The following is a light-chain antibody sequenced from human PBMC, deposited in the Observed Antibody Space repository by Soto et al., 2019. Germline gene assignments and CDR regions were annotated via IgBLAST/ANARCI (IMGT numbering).Light chain of an antibody. CDR3: SSYTTSSTRV. CDR1: SSDVGGYNY. CDR2: EVS. V-gene: IGLV2-14*01. Sequence: QSALTQPASVSGSPGQSITISCTGTSSDVGGYNYVSWYQQQPGKAPKIMIYEVSNRPSGLSNRYSGSKSGNTASLTISGLQAEDEADYYCSSYTTSSTRVFGGGTQLTVL. J-gene: IGLJ3*02.